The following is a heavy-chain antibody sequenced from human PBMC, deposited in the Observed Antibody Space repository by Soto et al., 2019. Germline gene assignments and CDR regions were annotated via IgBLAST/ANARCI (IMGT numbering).Heavy chain of an antibody. CDR3: AKVEYYYFWSGYYYYYVLDV. CDR2: ISSSSSYI. Sequence: PGGSLRLSCAASGFTLSSYSMNWVRQAPGKGLEWVSSISSSSSYIYYADSVKGRFTISRDNAKNSLYLQMNSLRAEDTAVYYCAKVEYYYFWSGYYYYYVLDVSGQGTTVTVSS. J-gene: IGHJ6*02. CDR1: GFTLSSYS. D-gene: IGHD3-3*01. V-gene: IGHV3-21*04.